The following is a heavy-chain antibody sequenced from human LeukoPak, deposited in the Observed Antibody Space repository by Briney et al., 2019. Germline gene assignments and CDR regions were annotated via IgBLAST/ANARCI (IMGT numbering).Heavy chain of an antibody. Sequence: GGSLRLSCAASGFTFSGSAMHWVRQASGKGLEWVGGIRSKANSYATAYAASVKGRFTISRDDSKNTAYLQMNSLKTEDTAVYYCSVTTRGYYYYYYMDVWGKGTTVTVSS. D-gene: IGHD4-11*01. CDR3: SVTTRGYYYYYYMDV. J-gene: IGHJ6*03. CDR2: IRSKANSYAT. V-gene: IGHV3-73*01. CDR1: GFTFSGSA.